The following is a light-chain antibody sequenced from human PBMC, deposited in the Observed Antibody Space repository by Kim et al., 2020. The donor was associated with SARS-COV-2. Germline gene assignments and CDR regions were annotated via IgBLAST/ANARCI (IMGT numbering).Light chain of an antibody. CDR3: TSYTTSSTYV. CDR2: DVS. CDR1: TSDVAAYNY. J-gene: IGLJ1*01. V-gene: IGLV2-14*03. Sequence: GQSITISCTGTTSDVAAYNYVSWYQQHPGKAPKLIIYDVSKRPSGISNRFSGSKSGNTASLTISGLQAEDESDYYCTSYTTSSTYVFGTGTKVTVL.